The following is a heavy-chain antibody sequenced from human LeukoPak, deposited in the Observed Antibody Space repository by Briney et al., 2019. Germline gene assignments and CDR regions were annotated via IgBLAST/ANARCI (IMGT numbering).Heavy chain of an antibody. CDR3: ARGDALAAAGLRGYFDY. CDR2: ITRSSNYI. Sequence: GGSLRLSCVASGFTFSSYTMNWVRQAPGKGLEWVSSITRSSNYIYYADSVKGRFTISRDNAKNSLYLQMNSLRAEDTAVYYCARGDALAAAGLRGYFDYWGQGTLVTVSS. J-gene: IGHJ4*02. V-gene: IGHV3-21*01. CDR1: GFTFSSYT. D-gene: IGHD6-13*01.